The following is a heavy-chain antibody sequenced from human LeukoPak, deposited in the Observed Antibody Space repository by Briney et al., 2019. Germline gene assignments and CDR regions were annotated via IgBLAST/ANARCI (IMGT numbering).Heavy chain of an antibody. CDR1: GYTFTSYA. Sequence: ASVNVSCTASGYTFTSYAMHWVRQAPGQRLEWMGWINAGNGNTKYSQKFQGRVTITRDTSASTAYMELSSLRSEDTAVYYCARSRPRIVAVAGSDAFDIWGQGTMVTVSS. D-gene: IGHD6-19*01. CDR3: ARSRPRIVAVAGSDAFDI. J-gene: IGHJ3*02. V-gene: IGHV1-3*01. CDR2: INAGNGNT.